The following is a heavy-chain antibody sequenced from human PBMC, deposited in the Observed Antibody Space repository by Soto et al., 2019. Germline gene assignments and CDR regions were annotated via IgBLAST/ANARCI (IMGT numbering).Heavy chain of an antibody. V-gene: IGHV3-21*01. D-gene: IGHD5-12*01. J-gene: IGHJ6*02. CDR2: ISSSSSYI. Sequence: GGSLRLSCAASGFTFSSYSRNWVRQAPGKGLEWVSSISSSSSYIYYADSVKGRFTISRDNAKNSLYLQMNSLRAEDTAVYYCARDRSGYDYYYYYYGMDVWGQGTTVTVSS. CDR1: GFTFSSYS. CDR3: ARDRSGYDYYYYYYGMDV.